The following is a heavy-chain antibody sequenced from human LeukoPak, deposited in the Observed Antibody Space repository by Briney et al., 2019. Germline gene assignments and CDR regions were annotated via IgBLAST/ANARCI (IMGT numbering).Heavy chain of an antibody. CDR2: INHSGST. V-gene: IGHV4-34*01. J-gene: IGHJ4*02. CDR1: GGSFSVYY. D-gene: IGHD2-8*01. Sequence: PSETLSLTCAVYGGSFSVYYWSWIRQPPGKGLEWIGEINHSGSTNYNPSLKSRVTISVDTSKNQFSLKLSSVTAADTAVYYCAASYCTNGVCYGHYFDYWGQGTLVTVSS. CDR3: AASYCTNGVCYGHYFDY.